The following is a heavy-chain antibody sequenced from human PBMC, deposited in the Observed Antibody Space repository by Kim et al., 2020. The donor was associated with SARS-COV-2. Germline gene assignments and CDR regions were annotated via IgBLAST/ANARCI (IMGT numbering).Heavy chain of an antibody. CDR3: AKDKVVAAIKSWFGYFDG. V-gene: IGHV3-30*18. J-gene: IGHJ2*01. Sequence: GALRLSCEASGFIFSNFGMYWVRQAPGKGLEWVAFISYDGSKEDYADSVKGRFAISRDSSKNSVYLQMTSLRPEDTALYYCAKDKVVAAIKSWFGYFDGWGRGTLVTVSS. D-gene: IGHD2-15*01. CDR2: ISYDGSKE. CDR1: GFIFSNFG.